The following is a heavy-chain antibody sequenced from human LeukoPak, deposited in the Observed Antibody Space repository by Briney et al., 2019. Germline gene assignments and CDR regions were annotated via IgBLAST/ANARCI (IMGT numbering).Heavy chain of an antibody. Sequence: GGSLRLSCAASGFTFSSYWMHWVRQAPGKGLVWVSRIKSDWRSTSYADSVQGRFTISRDNAKNTLYLQMNSLRAEDTAVYYCATDRDNSDWQKRFDSWGQGTLVTVSS. J-gene: IGHJ4*02. D-gene: IGHD2-21*02. V-gene: IGHV3-74*01. CDR3: ATDRDNSDWQKRFDS. CDR2: IKSDWRST. CDR1: GFTFSSYW.